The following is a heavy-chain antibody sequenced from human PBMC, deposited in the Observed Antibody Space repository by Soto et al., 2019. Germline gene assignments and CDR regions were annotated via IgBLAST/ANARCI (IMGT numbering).Heavy chain of an antibody. V-gene: IGHV1-69*13. Sequence: SVNVSCEPSVCSFNHYPITLLRLAPGDGLEWVGGSIRIVGTANYAQKFQGRVTISVDELTRTAYMELSSLRSEDTAVYYCARGRGYSGDDHYYYFDMDVWGQGTTVTVSS. D-gene: IGHD5-12*01. CDR3: ARGRGYSGDDHYYYFDMDV. CDR2: SIRIVGTA. J-gene: IGHJ6*02. CDR1: VCSFNHYP.